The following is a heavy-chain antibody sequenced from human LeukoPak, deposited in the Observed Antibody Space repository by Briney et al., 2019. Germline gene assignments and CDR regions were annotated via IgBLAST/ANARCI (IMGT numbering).Heavy chain of an antibody. J-gene: IGHJ4*02. CDR2: ISSSSSTI. D-gene: IGHD6-19*01. V-gene: IGHV3-48*01. CDR3: ARDTLYSSGWYSDY. CDR1: GFTFSSYS. Sequence: GGSLRLSCAASGFTFSSYSMNWVRQAPGKGLEWVSYISSSSSTIYYADSVKGRFTISRDNAKNSLYLQMNSLRAEDTVVYYCARDTLYSSGWYSDYWGQGTLVTVSS.